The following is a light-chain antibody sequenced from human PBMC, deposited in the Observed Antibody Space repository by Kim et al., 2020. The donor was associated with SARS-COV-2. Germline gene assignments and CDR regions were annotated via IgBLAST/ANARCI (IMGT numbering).Light chain of an antibody. Sequence: QSALTQPASVSGSPGQSISISCTGSSSDVGAYNYVSWYQQHPGKAPKLMIHDVSDRPSGVSNRFSGSKSGNTASLTISGLQAEDEADYYYSSYTGTTTVFGGGTQLTVL. J-gene: IGLJ3*02. CDR1: SSDVGAYNY. CDR3: SSYTGTTTV. V-gene: IGLV2-14*03. CDR2: DVS.